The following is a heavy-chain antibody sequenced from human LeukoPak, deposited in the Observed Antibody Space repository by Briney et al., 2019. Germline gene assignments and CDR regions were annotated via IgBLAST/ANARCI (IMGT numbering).Heavy chain of an antibody. Sequence: SVKVSCKASGGTFSSYAISWVRQAPGQGLEWMGGIIPIFGTANYAQKFKGRVTITTDESTSTAYMELSSLRSEDTAVYYCARGPPRYYYYYYMDVWGKGTTVTVSS. J-gene: IGHJ6*03. CDR1: GGTFSSYA. CDR3: ARGPPRYYYYYYMDV. V-gene: IGHV1-69*05. CDR2: IIPIFGTA.